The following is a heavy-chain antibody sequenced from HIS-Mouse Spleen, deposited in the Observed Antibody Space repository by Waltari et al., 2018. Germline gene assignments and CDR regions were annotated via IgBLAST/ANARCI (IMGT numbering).Heavy chain of an antibody. CDR1: GYTFTSYG. V-gene: IGHV1-18*01. J-gene: IGHJ6*02. CDR2: MSAYNGNT. Sequence: QVQLVQSGAEVKKPGASVKVSCKASGYTFTSYGISWVRQAPGQGLEWMGWMSAYNGNTNYAQKLQGRVTMTTDTSTSTAYMELRSLRSDDTAVYYCARDHSSSWYYYYYGMDVWGQGTTVTVSS. CDR3: ARDHSSSWYYYYYGMDV. D-gene: IGHD6-13*01.